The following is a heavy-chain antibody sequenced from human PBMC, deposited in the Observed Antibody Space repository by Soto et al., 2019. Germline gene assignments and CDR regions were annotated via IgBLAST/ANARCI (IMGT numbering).Heavy chain of an antibody. CDR1: GFTSSSYA. CDR2: ISGSGGST. D-gene: IGHD4-17*01. Sequence: SLRLSCAASGFTSSSYAMSWVRQAPGKGLEWVSAISGSGGSTYYADSVKGRFTISRDNSKNTLYLQMNSLRAKDTAVYYCAKGGDYGDHPFDYWGQGTLVTVSS. CDR3: AKGGDYGDHPFDY. V-gene: IGHV3-23*01. J-gene: IGHJ4*02.